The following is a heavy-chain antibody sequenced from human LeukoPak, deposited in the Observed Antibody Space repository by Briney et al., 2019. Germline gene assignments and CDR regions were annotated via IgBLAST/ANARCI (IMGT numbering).Heavy chain of an antibody. CDR1: GFTFSSYW. CDR3: ASLGYCSSTSCHYFDY. Sequence: PGGSLRLSCAASGFTFSSYWMSWVRQAPGKGLEWVANIKQDGSEKYYVDSVKGRFTISRDNAKNSLYLQMNSLRAEDTAVYYCASLGYCSSTSCHYFDYWGQGTLVTVSS. CDR2: IKQDGSEK. D-gene: IGHD2-2*01. J-gene: IGHJ4*02. V-gene: IGHV3-7*01.